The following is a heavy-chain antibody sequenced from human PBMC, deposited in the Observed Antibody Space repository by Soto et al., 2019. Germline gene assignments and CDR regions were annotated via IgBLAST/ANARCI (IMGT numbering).Heavy chain of an antibody. CDR1: GGSISTADYY. V-gene: IGHV4-61*08. J-gene: IGHJ4*02. CDR3: ARKNDYYDY. CDR2: ISNSRYT. Sequence: AETLSLTCNVAGGSISTADYYGSWIRQPPGKGLEWIGYISNSRYTNYNPSLKSRVTISVDTSKNQFSLKLSSVTAADTAVYYCARKNDYYDYWGQGTRVTVSS.